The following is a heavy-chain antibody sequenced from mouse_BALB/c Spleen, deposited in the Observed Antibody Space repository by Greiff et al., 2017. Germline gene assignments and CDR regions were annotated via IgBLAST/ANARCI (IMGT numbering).Heavy chain of an antibody. Sequence: QVQLKESGPGLVAPSQSLSITCTVSGFSLTSYGVHWVRQPPGKGLEWLGVIWAGGSTNYNSALMSRLSISKDNSKSQVFLKMNILQTDDTAMYYCAGSMITTRAWLAYWGQGTLVTVSA. J-gene: IGHJ3*01. CDR1: GFSLTSYG. D-gene: IGHD2-4*01. CDR3: AGSMITTRAWLAY. V-gene: IGHV2-9*02. CDR2: IWAGGST.